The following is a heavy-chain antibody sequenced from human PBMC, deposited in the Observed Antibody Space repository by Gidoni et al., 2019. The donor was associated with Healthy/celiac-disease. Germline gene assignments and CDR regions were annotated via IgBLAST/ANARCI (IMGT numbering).Heavy chain of an antibody. CDR1: GFTFSSYA. D-gene: IGHD3-22*01. V-gene: IGHV3-23*01. Sequence: EVQLLESGGGLVQPGGSLRLSCAAPGFTFSSYAMSWVRQAPGKGLEWVSAISGSGGSTYYADSVKGRFTISRDNSKNTLYLQMNSLRAEDTAVYYCAKDLDYYDSSGYFDYWGQGTLVTVSS. CDR2: ISGSGGST. J-gene: IGHJ4*02. CDR3: AKDLDYYDSSGYFDY.